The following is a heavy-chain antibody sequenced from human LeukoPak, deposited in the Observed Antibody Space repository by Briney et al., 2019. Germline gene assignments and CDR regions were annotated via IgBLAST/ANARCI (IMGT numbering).Heavy chain of an antibody. CDR1: GYTLTELS. CDR3: ADSTFCY. Sequence: WASVKVSCKVSGYTLTELSMHWVRQAPGKGLEWMGWMNPNSGNTGYAQKFQGRVTITRNTSISTAYMELSSLRSEDTAVYYCADSTFCYWGQGTLVTVSS. CDR2: MNPNSGNT. D-gene: IGHD3-22*01. V-gene: IGHV1-8*03. J-gene: IGHJ4*02.